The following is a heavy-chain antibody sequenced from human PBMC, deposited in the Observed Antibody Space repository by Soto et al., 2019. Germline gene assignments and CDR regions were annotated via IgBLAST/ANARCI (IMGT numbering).Heavy chain of an antibody. CDR2: INHLGSI. CDR1: GGSLSDYF. Sequence: PSETLYLTCVVSGGSLSDYFWTWVRQPPGIALEWIGEINHLGSINYNPSLKSRVTMSVDRSKNQYSLTLNSVTAADTATCYLARGAISHWAYSFYMDVWDRGTTVTVSS. D-gene: IGHD2-21*01. J-gene: IGHJ6*03. V-gene: IGHV4-34*01. CDR3: ARGAISHWAYSFYMDV.